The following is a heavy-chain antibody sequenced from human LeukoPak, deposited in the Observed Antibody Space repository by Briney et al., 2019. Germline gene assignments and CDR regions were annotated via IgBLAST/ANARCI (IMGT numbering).Heavy chain of an antibody. J-gene: IGHJ6*02. D-gene: IGHD3-10*01. CDR3: ARSYYYGSGSYGMDV. CDR2: IYYSGST. V-gene: IGHV4-39*01. CDR1: GGSISGSSYY. Sequence: SETLSLTCTVSGGSISGSSYYWGWIRQPPGKGLEWIGSIYYSGSTYYNPSLKSRVTISVDTSKNQFSLKLSSVTAADTAVYYCARSYYYGSGSYGMDVWGQGTTVTVSS.